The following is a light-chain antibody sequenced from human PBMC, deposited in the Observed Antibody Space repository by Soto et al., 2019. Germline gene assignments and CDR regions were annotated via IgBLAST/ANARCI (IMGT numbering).Light chain of an antibody. Sequence: DIQMTQSPSTLSASVGDRVTITCRASQSISSWLAWYQQKPGKAPKLLIYDATSLESGVPSRFSGSGSGTVFTLTISRLQPDDFATYYCQQYNSYSVTFGQGTRLEI. CDR3: QQYNSYSVT. J-gene: IGKJ5*01. V-gene: IGKV1-5*01. CDR2: DAT. CDR1: QSISSW.